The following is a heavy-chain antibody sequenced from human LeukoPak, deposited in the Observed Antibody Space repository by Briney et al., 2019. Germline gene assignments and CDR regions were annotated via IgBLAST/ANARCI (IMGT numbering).Heavy chain of an antibody. CDR3: ARHTKGSSAAAGMIIDY. Sequence: GESLKISWKGSGYSFTSYWIGWVRQMPGKGLEWMGIIYPGDSDTRYSPSFQGQVTISADKSISTAYLQWSSLKASDTAMYYCARHTKGSSAAAGMIIDYWGQGTLVTVSS. CDR2: IYPGDSDT. J-gene: IGHJ4*02. D-gene: IGHD6-13*01. V-gene: IGHV5-51*01. CDR1: GYSFTSYW.